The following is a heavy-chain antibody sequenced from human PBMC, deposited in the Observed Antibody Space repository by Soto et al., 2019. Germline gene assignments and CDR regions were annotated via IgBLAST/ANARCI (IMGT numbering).Heavy chain of an antibody. V-gene: IGHV3-21*01. CDR2: ISSVGTYI. CDR1: GFTFSSYA. Sequence: LRLSCAASGFTFSSYAMHWVRQAPGKGLEWVSSISSVGTYIYYGDSMKGRFTISRDNAKNSLFLQINSLRAEDAAVYYCARGTGALEYWGQGTLVTVSS. J-gene: IGHJ4*02. CDR3: ARGTGALEY. D-gene: IGHD3-10*01.